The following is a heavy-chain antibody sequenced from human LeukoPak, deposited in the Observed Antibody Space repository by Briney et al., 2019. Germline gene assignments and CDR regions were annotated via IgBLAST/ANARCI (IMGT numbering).Heavy chain of an antibody. V-gene: IGHV4-4*07. CDR3: ARAGHSKGSYYYYYMDV. CDR2: IYTSGST. CDR1: GGSISSYY. J-gene: IGHJ6*03. D-gene: IGHD4-11*01. Sequence: SETLSLTCTVSGGSISSYYWSWIRQPAGKGLEWIGRIYTSGSTNYNPSLKSRVTMSVDTSKNQFSLKLSSVTAADTAVYYCARAGHSKGSYYYYYMDVWGKGTTVTVSS.